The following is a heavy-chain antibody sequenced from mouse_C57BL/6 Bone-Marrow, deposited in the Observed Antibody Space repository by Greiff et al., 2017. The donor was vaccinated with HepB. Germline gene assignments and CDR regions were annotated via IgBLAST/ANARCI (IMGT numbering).Heavy chain of an antibody. Sequence: LVESGAELVRPGSSVKLSCKASGYTFTSYWMDWVKQRPGQGLEWIGNIYPSDSDTHYNQKFKDKATLTVDKSSSTAYMQLSSLTSEDSAVYYCARENYYGSSYGYFEVWGTGTTVTVSS. J-gene: IGHJ1*03. CDR1: GYTFTSYW. CDR2: IYPSDSDT. D-gene: IGHD1-1*01. V-gene: IGHV1-61*01. CDR3: ARENYYGSSYGYFEV.